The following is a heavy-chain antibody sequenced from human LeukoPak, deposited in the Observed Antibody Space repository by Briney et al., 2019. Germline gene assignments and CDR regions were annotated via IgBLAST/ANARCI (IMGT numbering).Heavy chain of an antibody. J-gene: IGHJ1*01. Sequence: SETLSLTCTVSGDSISSGYYWGWIRPPPGKGLEWIGSIHHSGSTYYNPSLKSRVTMSVDTSKNQFSLKLSSVTAADTAMYYCARGSSSGYYPGLYFQHWGQGTLVTVSS. D-gene: IGHD6-19*01. CDR3: ARGSSSGYYPGLYFQH. CDR1: GDSISSGYY. V-gene: IGHV4-38-2*02. CDR2: IHHSGST.